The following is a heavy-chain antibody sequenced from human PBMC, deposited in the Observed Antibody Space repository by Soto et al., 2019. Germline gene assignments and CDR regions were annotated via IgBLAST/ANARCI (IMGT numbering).Heavy chain of an antibody. CDR1: GGTFSSYA. D-gene: IGHD6-13*01. J-gene: IGHJ6*02. Sequence: SVKVSCKASGGTFSSYAISWVRQAPGQGLEWMGGIIPIFGTANYAQKFQGRVTITADKSTSTAYMELSSLRSEDTAVYYCAREGAAAGTYYYYYGMDVWGQGTTVTVSS. CDR2: IIPIFGTA. V-gene: IGHV1-69*06. CDR3: AREGAAAGTYYYYYGMDV.